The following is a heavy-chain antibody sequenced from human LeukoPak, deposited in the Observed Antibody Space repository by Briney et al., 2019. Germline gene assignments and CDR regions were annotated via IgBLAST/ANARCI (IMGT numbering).Heavy chain of an antibody. J-gene: IGHJ4*02. CDR1: GDSISSCS. V-gene: IGHV4-59*01. Sequence: NPSETLSLTCTVSGDSISSCSWSWIRQSPGKRLEWIGYLYYSGTANYNPSLRSRVTISSDTSKNQFSLKLSSLTAADTAMYYCARGPSSGQSVSPLDYWGQGTLVTVSS. CDR2: LYYSGTA. CDR3: ARGPSSGQSVSPLDY. D-gene: IGHD6-25*01.